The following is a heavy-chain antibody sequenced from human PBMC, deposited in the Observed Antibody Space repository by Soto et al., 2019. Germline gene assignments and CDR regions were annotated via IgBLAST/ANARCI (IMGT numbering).Heavy chain of an antibody. V-gene: IGHV3-30*18. Sequence: QVQLVESGGGVVQPGRSLRLSCAASGFTFSSYGMHWVRQAPGKGLEWVAVISYDGSNKYYADSVKGRFTISRHNSKNTLYLQMNSLRAEDTDVYYCAKEGSGYSYGSVDYWGQGTLVTVSS. J-gene: IGHJ4*02. CDR3: AKEGSGYSYGSVDY. CDR1: GFTFSSYG. CDR2: ISYDGSNK. D-gene: IGHD5-18*01.